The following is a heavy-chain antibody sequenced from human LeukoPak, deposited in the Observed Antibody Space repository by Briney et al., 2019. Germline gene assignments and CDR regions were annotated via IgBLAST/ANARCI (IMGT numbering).Heavy chain of an antibody. CDR1: GYTFTSYG. D-gene: IGHD2-2*02. CDR3: ARIYCSSTSCYIGAYYYYGMDV. J-gene: IGHJ6*02. V-gene: IGHV1-18*01. CDR2: ISAYNGNT. Sequence: GASVKVSCKASGYTFTSYGISWVRQAPGQGLEWMGWISAYNGNTNYAQKLQGRVTMTTDTSTSTAYMELRSLRSDDTAVYYCARIYCSSTSCYIGAYYYYGMDVWGQETTVTVSS.